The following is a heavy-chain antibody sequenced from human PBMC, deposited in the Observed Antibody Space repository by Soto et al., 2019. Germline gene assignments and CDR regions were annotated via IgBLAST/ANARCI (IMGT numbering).Heavy chain of an antibody. D-gene: IGHD3-3*01. V-gene: IGHV4-34*01. CDR3: ARGKRFLAKWGAFDI. Sequence: QVQLQQWGAGLLKPSETLSLTCAVYGGSFSGYYWSWIRQPPGKGLEWIGEINHSGSTNYNPSPRSRVTISVDTCKSQFSLKLRSLTAAHTAVYYCARGKRFLAKWGAFDIWGQGTMVTVSS. CDR2: INHSGST. CDR1: GGSFSGYY. J-gene: IGHJ3*02.